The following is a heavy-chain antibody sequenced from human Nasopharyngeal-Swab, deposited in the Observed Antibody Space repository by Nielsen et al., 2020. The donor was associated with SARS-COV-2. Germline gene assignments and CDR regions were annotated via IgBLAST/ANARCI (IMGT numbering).Heavy chain of an antibody. CDR3: ARTRDYGGNSDFDY. D-gene: IGHD4-23*01. CDR1: GDSVNSRAYS. CDR2: VHHTGYT. J-gene: IGHJ4*02. Sequence: LRLSCDVSGDSVNSRAYSWSWIRQPPGKGLEWVGYVHHTGYTYYNPSLKSRVSISIDTSKNQFSLKLTSVTAADTAVYYCARTRDYGGNSDFDYWGLGTLVTVSS. V-gene: IGHV4-30-4*07.